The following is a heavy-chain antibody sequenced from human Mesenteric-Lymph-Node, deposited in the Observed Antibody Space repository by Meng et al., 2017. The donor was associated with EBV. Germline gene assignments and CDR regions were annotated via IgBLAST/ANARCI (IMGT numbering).Heavy chain of an antibody. CDR2: ISAYNGNR. CDR3: ARRRRIVGATDFDY. V-gene: IGHV1-18*01. J-gene: IGHJ4*02. Sequence: QVQLGQSGAEVKKPGASVKVSCKASGYTFTNYEISWVRQAPGQGLEWMGWISAYNGNRNNAQKFQGRVTMTTDTSTSTAYMELRSLRSDDTAVYCCARRRRIVGATDFDYWGQGTLVTVSS. D-gene: IGHD1-26*01. CDR1: GYTFTNYE.